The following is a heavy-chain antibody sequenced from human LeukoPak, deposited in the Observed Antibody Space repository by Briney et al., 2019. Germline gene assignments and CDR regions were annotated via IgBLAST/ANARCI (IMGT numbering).Heavy chain of an antibody. V-gene: IGHV3-33*01. CDR3: ARPYYSHDSSGYPDY. D-gene: IGHD3-22*01. CDR1: GFTFSTYN. J-gene: IGHJ4*02. Sequence: GGSLRLSCAASGFTFSTYNMHWVRQAPGKGLEWVGVIWCDGKNRYYADAVKGRFSISRDSSDNTLYLQMNTLRAEDTAIYYCARPYYSHDSSGYPDYWGQGTLVSVSS. CDR2: IWCDGKNR.